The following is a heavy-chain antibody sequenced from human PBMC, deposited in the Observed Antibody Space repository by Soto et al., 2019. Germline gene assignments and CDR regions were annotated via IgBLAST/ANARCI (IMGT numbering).Heavy chain of an antibody. CDR2: ISYDGSNK. V-gene: IGHV3-30*18. D-gene: IGHD3-3*01. Sequence: GGSLRLSCAASGFTFSSYGMHWVRQAPGKGLEWVAVISYDGSNKYYADSVKGRFTISRDNSKNTLYLQMNSLRAEDTAVYYCAKDQEGVRSLEWSRHYYGMDVWGQGTTVTVSS. J-gene: IGHJ6*02. CDR3: AKDQEGVRSLEWSRHYYGMDV. CDR1: GFTFSSYG.